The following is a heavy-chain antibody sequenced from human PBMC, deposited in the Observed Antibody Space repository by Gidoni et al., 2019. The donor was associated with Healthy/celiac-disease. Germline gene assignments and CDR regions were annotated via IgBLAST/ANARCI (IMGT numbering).Heavy chain of an antibody. CDR1: GFTFSNAW. CDR2: IKSIIDGGTT. D-gene: IGHD7-27*01. CDR3: TTYLLTGEFVDY. Sequence: EVQLVESGGGLVKPGESLRLSCAVSGFTFSNAWMSWVRQAPGKGLEWVGRIKSIIDGGTTDYAAPVKGRFTISRDDSENTLYLQMNSLKTEDTAVYYCTTYLLTGEFVDYWGQGTLVTVSS. V-gene: IGHV3-15*01. J-gene: IGHJ4*02.